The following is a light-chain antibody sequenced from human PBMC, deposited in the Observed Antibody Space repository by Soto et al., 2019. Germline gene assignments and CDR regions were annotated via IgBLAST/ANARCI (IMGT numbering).Light chain of an antibody. CDR3: CSYAGTHTFTYV. V-gene: IGLV2-11*01. CDR2: EVT. J-gene: IGLJ1*01. Sequence: QSALAQPRSVSGSVGQSVTISCTGTSSDVGGYNFVSWYQQYPGKAPKVLIYEVTKRSSGVPDRFSGSKSGNTASLTISGLQGEDEADYLCCSYAGTHTFTYVFGTETKV. CDR1: SSDVGGYNF.